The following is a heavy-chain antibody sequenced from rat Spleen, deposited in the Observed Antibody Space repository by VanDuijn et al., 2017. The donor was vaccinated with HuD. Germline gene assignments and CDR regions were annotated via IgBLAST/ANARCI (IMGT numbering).Heavy chain of an antibody. CDR1: GFTFSDYA. V-gene: IGHV5-29*01. Sequence: EVQVLESGGGLVQPGRSLKVSCAASGFTFSDYAMAWVRQAPTKGLEWVATISYGDSSGHSSTYYRDSVKGRFTISRDNAKSTLSLQMDSLRSEDTATYYCARRHYGYTDYFDYWGQGVMVTVSS. J-gene: IGHJ2*01. CDR2: ISYGDSSGHSST. CDR3: ARRHYGYTDYFDY. D-gene: IGHD1-9*01.